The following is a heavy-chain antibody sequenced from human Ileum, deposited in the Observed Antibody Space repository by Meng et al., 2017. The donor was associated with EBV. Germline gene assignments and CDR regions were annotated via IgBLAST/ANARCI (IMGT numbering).Heavy chain of an antibody. D-gene: IGHD3-22*01. CDR3: AREARSSGYHPGIGP. V-gene: IGHV4-34*02. J-gene: IGHJ5*02. Sequence: RQQWVAGLLSPSETLSHTCGVYGGFFSGSYWRWIRQYPGKGLEWIGEINHSGSTNYNPSLKSRDTISVDTSKNQFSLKLTSVTAADTAVYYCAREARSSGYHPGIGPWGQGTLVTVSS. CDR2: INHSGST. CDR1: GGFFSGSY.